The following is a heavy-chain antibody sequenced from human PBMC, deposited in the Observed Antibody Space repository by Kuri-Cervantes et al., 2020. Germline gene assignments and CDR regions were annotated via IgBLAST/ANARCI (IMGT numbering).Heavy chain of an antibody. D-gene: IGHD3-16*02. CDR2: ISWNSGSI. Sequence: GGSLRLSCAASGFTFDDYAMHWVRQAPGKGLEWVSGISWNSGSIGYADSVKGRFTISRDNSKNTLYLQMNSLRAEDTAVYYCAPILGELSWYFDYWGQGTLVTVSS. V-gene: IGHV3-9*01. J-gene: IGHJ4*02. CDR1: GFTFDDYA. CDR3: APILGELSWYFDY.